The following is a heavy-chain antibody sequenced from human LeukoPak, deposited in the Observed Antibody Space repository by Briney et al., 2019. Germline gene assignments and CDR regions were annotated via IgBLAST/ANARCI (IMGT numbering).Heavy chain of an antibody. Sequence: GGSLRLSCAASGFTFSSYAMHWVRQAPGKGLEWVAVISYDGSNKYYADSVKGRFTISRDNAESSLYLQMNSLKVDDTAVYYCAKGDSEPVYRDLDYWGQGTLVTV. V-gene: IGHV3-30-3*01. J-gene: IGHJ4*02. CDR3: AKGDSEPVYRDLDY. D-gene: IGHD1-14*01. CDR2: ISYDGSNK. CDR1: GFTFSSYA.